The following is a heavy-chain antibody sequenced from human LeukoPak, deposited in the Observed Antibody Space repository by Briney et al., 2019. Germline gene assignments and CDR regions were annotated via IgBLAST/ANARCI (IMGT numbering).Heavy chain of an antibody. D-gene: IGHD2-15*01. CDR2: ISGSGGST. J-gene: IGHJ4*02. Sequence: GGSLRLSCAASGFTFSSYAMSWVRQAPGKGLEWVSAISGSGGSTYYADSVKGRFTISRDNSKNTLYLQMSSLRAEDTAVYYCAAYCTGGTCYYDDYWGQGTLVTVSS. CDR1: GFTFSSYA. CDR3: AAYCTGGTCYYDDY. V-gene: IGHV3-23*01.